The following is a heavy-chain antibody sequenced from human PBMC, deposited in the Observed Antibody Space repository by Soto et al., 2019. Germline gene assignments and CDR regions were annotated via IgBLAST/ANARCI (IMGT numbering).Heavy chain of an antibody. CDR2: ISAYNDKT. D-gene: IGHD1-26*01. J-gene: IGHJ4*02. V-gene: IGHV1-18*01. Sequence: QVKLVQYGAEVMKPGASVKVSCRASGYTFTSYGISWVRPAPGQGLEWMGWISAYNDKTTYAKKFQGRLTMTTDTSSNMAYMELRSLRYGDTAVYYCARFTGISKWTFDSWGQGTLVTVSS. CDR3: ARFTGISKWTFDS. CDR1: GYTFTSYG.